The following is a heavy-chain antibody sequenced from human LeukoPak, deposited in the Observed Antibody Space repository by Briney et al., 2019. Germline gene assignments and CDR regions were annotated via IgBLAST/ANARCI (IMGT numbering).Heavy chain of an antibody. D-gene: IGHD3-22*01. CDR3: AREGLDYYDSSGYNY. J-gene: IGHJ4*02. CDR1: GFTFSSYS. V-gene: IGHV3-48*04. CDR2: ISSSSSTI. Sequence: PGGSLRLSCAASGFTFSSYSMNWVRQAPGKGLEWVSYISSSSSTIYYADSVKGRFTISRDNAKNSLYLQMNSLRAEDTAVYYCAREGLDYYDSSGYNYWGQGTLVTVSS.